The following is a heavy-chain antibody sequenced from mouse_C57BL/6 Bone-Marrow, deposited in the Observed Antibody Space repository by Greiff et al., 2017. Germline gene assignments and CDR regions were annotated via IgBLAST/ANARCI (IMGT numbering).Heavy chain of an antibody. D-gene: IGHD1-1*01. CDR1: GFTFSSYG. CDR3: ARRYYGSSYAMDY. J-gene: IGHJ4*01. CDR2: ISSGGSYT. V-gene: IGHV5-6*01. Sequence: VQLKESGGDLVKPGGSLKLSCAASGFTFSSYGMSWVRQTPDKRLEWVATISSGGSYTYYPDSVKGRFTISRDNAKNTLYLQMSSLKSEDTAMYYCARRYYGSSYAMDYWGQGTSVTVSS.